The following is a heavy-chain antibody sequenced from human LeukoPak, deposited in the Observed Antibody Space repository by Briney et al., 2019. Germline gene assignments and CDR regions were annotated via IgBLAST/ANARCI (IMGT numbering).Heavy chain of an antibody. CDR2: ISAYNGNT. D-gene: IGHD2-21*02. CDR1: GYTFTNYG. V-gene: IGHV1-18*01. J-gene: IGHJ4*02. Sequence: GASVKVSCKASGYTFTNYGISWVRQAPGQGLEWMGWISAYNGNTNYAQKLQDRVTITTDTSTSTAYMEVRSLRSDDTAVYYCARGAYCGGDCYQRSLDYWGQGALVTVSS. CDR3: ARGAYCGGDCYQRSLDY.